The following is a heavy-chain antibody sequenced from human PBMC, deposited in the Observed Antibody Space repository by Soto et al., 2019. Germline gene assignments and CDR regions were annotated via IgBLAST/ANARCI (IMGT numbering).Heavy chain of an antibody. D-gene: IGHD1-7*01. Sequence: GGSLRLSCAASGFTFSSYAMSWVRQAPGKGLEWVSAISGSGGSTYYADSVKGRFTISRDNSKNTLYLQMTSLRADDTAVYYCAKDRRAGGNYGFYSDFWGQGALVTVSS. V-gene: IGHV3-23*01. CDR1: GFTFSSYA. J-gene: IGHJ4*02. CDR3: AKDRRAGGNYGFYSDF. CDR2: ISGSGGST.